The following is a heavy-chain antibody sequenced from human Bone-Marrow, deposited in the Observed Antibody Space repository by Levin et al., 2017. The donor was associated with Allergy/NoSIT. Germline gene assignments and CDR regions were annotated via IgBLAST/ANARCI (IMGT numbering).Heavy chain of an antibody. CDR3: ASYQTGMRRASDM. CDR1: GNTFGTYW. CDR2: IYPSDSDT. J-gene: IGHJ3*02. D-gene: IGHD3-10*01. V-gene: IGHV5-51*01. Sequence: LGESLKISCKDLGNTFGTYWIGWVRQMPGKGLEWMGIIYPSDSDTRYSPSFQGQVTISADKSISTAFLQWSSLRASDTAMYYCASYQTGMRRASDMWGQGTMVTVSS.